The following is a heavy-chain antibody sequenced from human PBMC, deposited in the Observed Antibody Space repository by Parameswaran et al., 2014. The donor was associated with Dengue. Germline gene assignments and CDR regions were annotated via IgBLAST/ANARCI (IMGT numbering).Heavy chain of an antibody. D-gene: IGHD3-3*01. CDR2: INPNSGGT. V-gene: IGHV1-2*02. Sequence: WVRQAPGQGLEWMGWINPNSGGTNYAQKFQGRVTMTRDTSISTAYMELSRLRSDDTAVYYCARDRDDFWSGYPGLYCYYYGMDVWGQGTTVTVSS. J-gene: IGHJ6*02. CDR3: ARDRDDFWSGYPGLYCYYYGMDV.